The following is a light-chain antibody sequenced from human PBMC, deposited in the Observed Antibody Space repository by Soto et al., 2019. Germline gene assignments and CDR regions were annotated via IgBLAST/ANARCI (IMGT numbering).Light chain of an antibody. J-gene: IGKJ2*01. CDR1: QGIRND. V-gene: IGKV1-17*01. CDR2: AAS. Sequence: DIPMTQSPSSLSASVGDRVTITCRASQGIRNDLGWYQQKPGKAPKRLIYAASSLQSGVPSRFSGSGSGTDFTLTISRLEPEDFAVYYCQQYGSSPYTFGQGTKLEIK. CDR3: QQYGSSPYT.